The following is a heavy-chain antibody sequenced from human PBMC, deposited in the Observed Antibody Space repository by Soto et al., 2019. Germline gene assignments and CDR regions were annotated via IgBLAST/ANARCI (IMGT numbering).Heavy chain of an antibody. J-gene: IGHJ4*02. CDR2: ISGSSGST. CDR1: GFTFSSYA. Sequence: PGGSLRLSCAASGFTFSSYAMSWVRQAPGKGLEWVSAISGSSGSTYYADSVKGRFTISRDNSKNTLYLQMNSLRAEDTAVYYCAKGDYYDSSGPMPDVKFDYWGQGTLVTVSS. D-gene: IGHD3-22*01. CDR3: AKGDYYDSSGPMPDVKFDY. V-gene: IGHV3-23*01.